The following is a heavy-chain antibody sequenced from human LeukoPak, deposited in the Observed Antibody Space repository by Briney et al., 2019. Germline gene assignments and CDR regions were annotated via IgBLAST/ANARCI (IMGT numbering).Heavy chain of an antibody. J-gene: IGHJ3*02. CDR1: GVPFTSDDYY. V-gene: IGHV4-39*07. Sequence: PSETLSLTCTVSGVPFTSDDYYWGWMRQPPGKGLEWIGNTYYSGTAFYSPSLKNRVTISVDTSKNHYYLKVTSVTAADTAMYYCGRIRGGSYSHAFDIWGQGTMLIVSS. CDR3: GRIRGGSYSHAFDI. CDR2: TYYSGTA. D-gene: IGHD1-26*01.